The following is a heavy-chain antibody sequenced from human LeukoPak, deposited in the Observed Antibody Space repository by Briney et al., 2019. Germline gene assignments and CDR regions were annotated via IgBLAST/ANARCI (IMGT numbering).Heavy chain of an antibody. J-gene: IGHJ4*02. CDR2: IKQDGSKL. V-gene: IGHV3-7*01. CDR3: ARWEARDTWVYDY. CDR1: GFTLSNYW. D-gene: IGHD1-26*01. Sequence: PGGSLRLSCAASGFTLSNYWMSWVRQAPGKGLEWVANIKQDGSKLSYVDSVKGRFTVSRDNAKNSLYLQMNSPRAEDTAVYYCARWEARDTWVYDYWGQGTLVTVSS.